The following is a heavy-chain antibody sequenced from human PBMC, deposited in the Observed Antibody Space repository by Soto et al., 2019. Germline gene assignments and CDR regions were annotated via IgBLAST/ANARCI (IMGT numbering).Heavy chain of an antibody. V-gene: IGHV1-18*01. CDR1: GYTFTSYG. CDR3: ARGGITGTTVRYYYYGMDV. J-gene: IGHJ6*02. Sequence: ASVKVSCKASGYTFTSYGISLVRQAPGQGLEWMGWISAFNGNTYYAQKLQGRVTMTRDTSISTAYMELSSLRSEDTAVYYCARGGITGTTVRYYYYGMDVWGQGTTVTVSS. CDR2: ISAFNGNT. D-gene: IGHD1-7*01.